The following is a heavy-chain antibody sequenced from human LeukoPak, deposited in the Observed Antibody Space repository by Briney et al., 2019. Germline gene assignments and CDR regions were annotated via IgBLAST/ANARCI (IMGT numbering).Heavy chain of an antibody. D-gene: IGHD4-11*01. CDR3: ARVMMGATVTTFHYYCMDV. Sequence: SETLSLTCAVYGGSFSGYYWSWIRQPPGKGLEWIGEINHSGSTNYNPSLKSRVTISVDTSKNQFSLKLSSVTAADTAVYYCARVMMGATVTTFHYYCMDVWGVGTTVTVSS. V-gene: IGHV4-34*01. CDR2: INHSGST. J-gene: IGHJ6*03. CDR1: GGSFSGYY.